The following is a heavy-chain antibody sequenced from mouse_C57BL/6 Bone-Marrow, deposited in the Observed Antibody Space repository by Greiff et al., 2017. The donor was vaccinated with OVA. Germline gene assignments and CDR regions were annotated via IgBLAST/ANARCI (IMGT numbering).Heavy chain of an antibody. CDR1: GFTFSSYA. D-gene: IGHD1-1*01. V-gene: IGHV5-4*03. CDR2: ISDGGSYT. Sequence: EVMLVESGGGLVKPGGSLKLSCAASGFTFSSYAMSWVRQTPEKRLEWVATISDGGSYTYYPDNVKGRFTISRDNAKNHLYLQMSHLKSEDTAMYYGERWGVVGAMDYWGQGTSVTVSS. CDR3: ERWGVVGAMDY. J-gene: IGHJ4*01.